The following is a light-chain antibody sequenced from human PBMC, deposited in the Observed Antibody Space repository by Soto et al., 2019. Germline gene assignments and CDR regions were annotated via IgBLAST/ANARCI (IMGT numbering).Light chain of an antibody. CDR3: QQYSSGM. V-gene: IGKV3-20*01. Sequence: IVLTQSPGTLSLSPGERATLSCRASQSVDSNYLAWYQQKPGQAPRLLIYGASRRATGIPDRFSGGGSGTDFTLTISRLEPEDFAVYDCQQYSSGMFGQGTKVEIK. CDR2: GAS. J-gene: IGKJ1*01. CDR1: QSVDSNY.